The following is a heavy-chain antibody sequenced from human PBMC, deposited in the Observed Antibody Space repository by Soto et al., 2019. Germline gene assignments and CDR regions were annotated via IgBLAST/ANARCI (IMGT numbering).Heavy chain of an antibody. Sequence: QVQLVESGGGVVQPGRSLRLSCAASGFTFSSYAMHWVRQAPGKGLVWVAVISYDGSNKYYADSVKSRFTISRDNSKNTLNLQMNSLRSEDMAVYYFARGVSGWYKYGMDVWGQGTTVTVSS. CDR3: ARGVSGWYKYGMDV. V-gene: IGHV3-30-3*01. J-gene: IGHJ6*02. D-gene: IGHD6-19*01. CDR1: GFTFSSYA. CDR2: ISYDGSNK.